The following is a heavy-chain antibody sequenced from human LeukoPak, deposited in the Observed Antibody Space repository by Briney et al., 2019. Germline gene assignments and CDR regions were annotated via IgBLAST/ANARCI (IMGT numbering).Heavy chain of an antibody. J-gene: IGHJ5*02. D-gene: IGHD6-6*01. CDR3: AREHCSSSGIRFDP. CDR2: IIPIVGIV. Sequence: ASVKDSCKASGGTFSRYAISWVRQAPGQGLEWMGRIIPIVGIVNYAQKFQGRVTITADKSTSTAYMELRSLRSDDTAVYYCAREHCSSSGIRFDPWGQGTLVTVSS. CDR1: GGTFSRYA. V-gene: IGHV1-69*04.